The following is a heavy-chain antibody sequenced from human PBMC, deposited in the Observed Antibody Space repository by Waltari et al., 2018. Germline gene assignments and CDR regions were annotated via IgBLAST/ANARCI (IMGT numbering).Heavy chain of an antibody. CDR1: GFTFSSYA. D-gene: IGHD6-13*01. CDR2: ISYDGSNK. J-gene: IGHJ4*02. Sequence: QVQLVESGGGVVQPVRSLRLSCAASGFTFSSYAMHWVRQAPGKGLEWVAVISYDGSNKYYADSVKGRFTISRDNSKNTLYLQMNSLRAEDTAVYYCARDPEDGGQQLAHTLDYWGQGTLVTVSS. V-gene: IGHV3-30-3*01. CDR3: ARDPEDGGQQLAHTLDY.